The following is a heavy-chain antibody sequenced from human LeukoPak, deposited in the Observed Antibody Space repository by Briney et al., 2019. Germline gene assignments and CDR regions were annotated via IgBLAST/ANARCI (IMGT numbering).Heavy chain of an antibody. D-gene: IGHD4-17*01. Sequence: GGSLRLSCAASGFTFSYYGMQWVRQAPGKGLEWVALIWHDGSKIHYADSVRGRLTISRDNSKTTLYLQMNSLRAEDTAVYFCASNDYRDEGIDSWGQGTLVTVSS. CDR1: GFTFSYYG. CDR2: IWHDGSKI. V-gene: IGHV3-33*01. J-gene: IGHJ4*02. CDR3: ASNDYRDEGIDS.